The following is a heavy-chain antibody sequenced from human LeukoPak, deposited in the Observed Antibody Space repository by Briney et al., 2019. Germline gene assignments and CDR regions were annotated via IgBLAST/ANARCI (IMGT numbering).Heavy chain of an antibody. CDR1: GFTFSDYY. CDR2: ISSSGSTM. D-gene: IGHD4-17*01. CDR3: ARDQEDGDYAGYYGMDV. Sequence: PGGSLRLSCAASGFTFSDYYMSWIRQAPGKGLEWVSYISSSGSTMYYADSVKGRFTISRDNAKNSLYLQMNSLRAEDTAVYYCARDQEDGDYAGYYGMDVWGQGTTVTVSS. J-gene: IGHJ6*02. V-gene: IGHV3-11*01.